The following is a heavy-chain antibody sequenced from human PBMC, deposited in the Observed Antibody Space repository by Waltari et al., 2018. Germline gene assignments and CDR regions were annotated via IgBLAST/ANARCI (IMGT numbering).Heavy chain of an antibody. CDR1: GGSFSGYY. CDR2: INHSGST. D-gene: IGHD2-2*02. Sequence: QVQLQQWGAGLLKPSETLSLTCAVYGGSFSGYYWSWIRQPPGKGLEWIGEINHSGSTNYNPSLKSRVTISVDTSKNQFSLKLSSVTAADTAVYYCARGRIVVVPAAIKPGNWFDAWGQGTLVTVSS. V-gene: IGHV4-34*01. CDR3: ARGRIVVVPAAIKPGNWFDA. J-gene: IGHJ5*02.